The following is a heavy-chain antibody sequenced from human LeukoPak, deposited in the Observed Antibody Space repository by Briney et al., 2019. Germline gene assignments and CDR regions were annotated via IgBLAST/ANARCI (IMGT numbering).Heavy chain of an antibody. J-gene: IGHJ2*01. D-gene: IGHD3-22*01. Sequence: SETLSLTCTVPGGSISSYYWSWIRQPAGKGLEWIGRIYTSGSTNYNPSLKSRVTISVDKSKNQFSLKLSSVTAADTAVYYYARFGSGQLLRAPGYFDLWGRGTLVTVSS. CDR3: ARFGSGQLLRAPGYFDL. CDR1: GGSISSYY. V-gene: IGHV4-4*07. CDR2: IYTSGST.